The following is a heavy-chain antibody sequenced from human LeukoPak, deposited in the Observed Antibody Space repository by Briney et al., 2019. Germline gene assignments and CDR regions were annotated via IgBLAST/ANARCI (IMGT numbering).Heavy chain of an antibody. CDR3: ARDRLRFGELLPFDY. J-gene: IGHJ4*02. Sequence: ASVKVSCKASGYTVTSYGISWVRQAPGQGLEWMGWISAYNGNTNYAQKLQGRVTMTTDTSTSTAYMELRSMRSDDTAVYYCARDRLRFGELLPFDYWGQGTLVTVSS. V-gene: IGHV1-18*01. CDR1: GYTVTSYG. CDR2: ISAYNGNT. D-gene: IGHD3-10*01.